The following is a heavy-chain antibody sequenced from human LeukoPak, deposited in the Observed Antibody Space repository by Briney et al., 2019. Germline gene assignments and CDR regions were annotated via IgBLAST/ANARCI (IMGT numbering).Heavy chain of an antibody. Sequence: SETLSLTCNVSGGSISSYDWTWTRQSAGKGLEWIGRISASGSTNYNPSLKSRVTVSVDTSNNHFSLNLSSVTAADTAVYWCAREARDSRHLDLWGQGALVTVSS. V-gene: IGHV4-4*07. CDR1: GGSISSYD. J-gene: IGHJ5*02. CDR3: AREARDSRHLDL. CDR2: ISASGST. D-gene: IGHD3-22*01.